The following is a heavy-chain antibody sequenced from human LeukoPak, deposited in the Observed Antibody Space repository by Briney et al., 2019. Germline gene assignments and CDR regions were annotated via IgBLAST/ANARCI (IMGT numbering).Heavy chain of an antibody. V-gene: IGHV3-30*18. D-gene: IGHD5-18*01. CDR3: AKDSLVRYSYGLGYGMDV. Sequence: GGSLRLSCAASGFTFSSYGMHWVRQAPGKGLEWVAVILYDGSNKYYADSVKGRFTISRDNSKNTLYLQMNSLRAEDTAVYYCAKDSLVRYSYGLGYGMDVWGQGTTVTVSS. J-gene: IGHJ6*02. CDR1: GFTFSSYG. CDR2: ILYDGSNK.